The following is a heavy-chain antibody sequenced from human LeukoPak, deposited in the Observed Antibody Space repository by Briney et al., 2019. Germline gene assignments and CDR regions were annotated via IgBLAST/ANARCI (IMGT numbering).Heavy chain of an antibody. D-gene: IGHD3-10*01. CDR2: ISSSSDYI. V-gene: IGHV3-21*01. Sequence: GGSMRLSCAASEFTFNTYSMNWVRQAPGKGLEWVSSISSSSDYIYYADSVKGRFTISRDSAKNSLYLQMNSLRAEDTAVYYCARDGRGLGNSFDYWGQGTLVTVSS. J-gene: IGHJ4*02. CDR1: EFTFNTYS. CDR3: ARDGRGLGNSFDY.